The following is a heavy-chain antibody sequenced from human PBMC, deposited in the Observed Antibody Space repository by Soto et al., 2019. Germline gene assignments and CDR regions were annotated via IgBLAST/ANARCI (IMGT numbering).Heavy chain of an antibody. CDR2: ISYDANNK. J-gene: IGHJ4*02. CDR3: ARGYSSSSAAFDY. Sequence: PGGSLRLSCAASGFTFSSYAMHWVRQAPGKGLEWVAVISYDANNKYYADSVKGRFTISRDNSKNALYLQMNSLRAEDTAVYYCARGYSSSSAAFDYWGQGTLVTVSS. D-gene: IGHD6-13*01. V-gene: IGHV3-30-3*01. CDR1: GFTFSSYA.